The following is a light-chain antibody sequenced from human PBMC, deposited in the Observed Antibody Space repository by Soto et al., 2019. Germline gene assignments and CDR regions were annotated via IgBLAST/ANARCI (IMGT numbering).Light chain of an antibody. Sequence: DIQMTQSPSSLSASVGDRVTITCQASQDISNYLNWYQQKPGKAPKLLIYDASNLETGVPSRFSGSGSGTDFTFTISSLQPEEIATYYCQQYDNLPPFTFGPGTKVDI. CDR2: DAS. CDR3: QQYDNLPPFT. V-gene: IGKV1-33*01. J-gene: IGKJ3*01. CDR1: QDISNY.